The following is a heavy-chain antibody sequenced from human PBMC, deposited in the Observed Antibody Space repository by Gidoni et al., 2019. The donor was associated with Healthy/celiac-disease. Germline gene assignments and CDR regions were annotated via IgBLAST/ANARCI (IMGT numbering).Heavy chain of an antibody. CDR3: ARALYYDILTGYFDY. D-gene: IGHD3-9*01. CDR1: GFTFGSYA. CDR2: ISYDGSNK. V-gene: IGHV3-30-3*01. Sequence: QVQLVESGGGVVQPGRSLRLPCAASGFTFGSYAMHWVRQAPGKGLEWVAVISYDGSNKYYADSVKGRFTISRDNSKNTLYLQMNSLRAEDTAVYYCARALYYDILTGYFDYWGQGTLVTVSS. J-gene: IGHJ4*02.